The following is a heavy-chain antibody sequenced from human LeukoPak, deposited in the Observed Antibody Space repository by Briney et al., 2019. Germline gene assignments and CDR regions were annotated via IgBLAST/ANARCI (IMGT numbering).Heavy chain of an antibody. CDR3: ARDRGGSAFDI. Sequence: GGSLRLSCAASGFTFSTSWMHWVRQAPGKGLVWVSRINSDGTTIDYADSVKGRFTISRDNAKNTLYLQMNSLRAEDTAVYHCARDRGGSAFDILGQGTMVTVSS. J-gene: IGHJ3*02. CDR2: INSDGTTI. CDR1: GFTFSTSW. D-gene: IGHD3-10*01. V-gene: IGHV3-74*01.